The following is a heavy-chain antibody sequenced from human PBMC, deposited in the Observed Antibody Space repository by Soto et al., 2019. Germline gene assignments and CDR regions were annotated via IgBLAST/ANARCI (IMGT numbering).Heavy chain of an antibody. CDR1: GGSISSSSYY. Sequence: SETLSLTCTVSGGSISSSSYYWGWIRQPPGKGLEWIGSIFHSGSTYYNPSLKSRVIISVDTSKNQFSLKLSSVTAADTAVYYGARLGGYCISTSCSWFDPWGQGTLVTVSS. CDR2: IFHSGST. V-gene: IGHV4-39*01. D-gene: IGHD2-2*01. CDR3: ARLGGYCISTSCSWFDP. J-gene: IGHJ5*02.